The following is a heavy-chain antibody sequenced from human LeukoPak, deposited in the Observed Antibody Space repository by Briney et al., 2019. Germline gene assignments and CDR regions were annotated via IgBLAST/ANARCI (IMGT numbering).Heavy chain of an antibody. CDR3: ARDYTVAGTWFDP. CDR2: IYYSGST. J-gene: IGHJ5*02. Sequence: SETLSPTCTVSGGSISSGGYYWSWIRQHPGKGLEWIGYIYYSGSTYYNPSLKSRVTISVDTSKNQFSLKLSSVTAADTAVYYCARDYTVAGTWFDPWGQGTLVTVSS. D-gene: IGHD6-19*01. CDR1: GGSISSGGYY. V-gene: IGHV4-31*03.